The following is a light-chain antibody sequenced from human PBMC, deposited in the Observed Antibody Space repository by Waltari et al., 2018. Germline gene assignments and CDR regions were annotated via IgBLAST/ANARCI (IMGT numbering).Light chain of an antibody. V-gene: IGLV1-40*01. CDR1: SSNIGAGYD. CDR3: QSYDSSLSVV. J-gene: IGLJ2*01. CDR2: VNR. Sequence: QSVLTQPPSVSGAPGQRVTISCTGSSSNIGAGYDVHWYPPLPGTAPKLLIFVNRKRPSGVPDRFPASKCGTSASLAITGLQAEDEADYYCQSYDSSLSVVFGGGTKLTVL.